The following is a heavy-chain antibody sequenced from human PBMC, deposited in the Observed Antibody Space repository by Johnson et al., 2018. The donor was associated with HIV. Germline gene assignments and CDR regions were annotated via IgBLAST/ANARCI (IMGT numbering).Heavy chain of an antibody. V-gene: IGHV3-15*01. Sequence: EMQLVESGGGLIQPGGSLRLSCAASGFTFSNAWMSWVRQAPGKGLEWVARIKSKTDGGTTDYAAPVKGRFTISRDDSKNSLYLQLNSLKTEDTAVYYCTTEDSSGYYYAPWGDDAFDIWGQGTMVTVSS. D-gene: IGHD3-22*01. CDR2: IKSKTDGGTT. CDR3: TTEDSSGYYYAPWGDDAFDI. J-gene: IGHJ3*02. CDR1: GFTFSNAW.